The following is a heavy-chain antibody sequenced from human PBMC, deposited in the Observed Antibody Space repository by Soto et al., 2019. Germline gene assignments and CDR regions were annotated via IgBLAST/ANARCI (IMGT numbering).Heavy chain of an antibody. D-gene: IGHD5-18*01. V-gene: IGHV3-23*01. CDR1: GFTFSSYA. CDR2: ISGSGGST. CDR3: AKGDTAMVYYYYGMDV. J-gene: IGHJ6*02. Sequence: GGSLRLSCAASGFTFSSYAMSWVRQAPGKGLEWVSAISGSGGSTYYADSVKGRFTISRDNSKNTLYLQMNSLRAEDTAVYYCAKGDTAMVYYYYGMDVWGQGTTVTVSS.